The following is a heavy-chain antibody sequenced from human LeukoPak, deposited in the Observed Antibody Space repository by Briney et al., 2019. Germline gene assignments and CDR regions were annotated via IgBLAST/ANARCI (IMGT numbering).Heavy chain of an antibody. CDR3: ARESSSWLYYYYYYMDV. CDR2: MNPNSGNT. CDR1: GYTFTSYD. V-gene: IGHV1-8*01. D-gene: IGHD6-13*01. Sequence: ASVKVSCKASGYTFTSYDINWVRQATGRGLEWMGWMNPNSGNTGYAQKFQGRVTMTRNTSISTAYMELSSLRSEDTAVYYCARESSSWLYYYYYYMDVWGKGTTVTVSS. J-gene: IGHJ6*03.